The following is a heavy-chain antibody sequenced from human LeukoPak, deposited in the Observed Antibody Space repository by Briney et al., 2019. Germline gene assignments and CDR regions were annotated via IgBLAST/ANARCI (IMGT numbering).Heavy chain of an antibody. Sequence: SETLSLTCTVSGGSISNYYWNWIRQPAGKGLEWVGRVYASGSTRYNPSFNSRVTMSAETSMNQVSLKMTSVTAADTAVYFCARDQSGFGGHNNDAFDIWGQGTMVTVSS. D-gene: IGHD3-16*01. V-gene: IGHV4-4*07. J-gene: IGHJ3*02. CDR3: ARDQSGFGGHNNDAFDI. CDR1: GGSISNYY. CDR2: VYASGST.